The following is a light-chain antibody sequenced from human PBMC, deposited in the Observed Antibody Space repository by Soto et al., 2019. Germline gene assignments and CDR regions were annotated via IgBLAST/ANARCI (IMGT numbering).Light chain of an antibody. CDR1: RGVGDS. J-gene: IGKJ5*01. Sequence: EIVLTQSPATLSVSPWERATLSCRSSRGVGDSLAWYQQKPGQAPRLLIYGASVRATGIPARFSGSGSGTDFTLTISSLEPEDFAVYYCQQRSNWPPITFGQGTRLEIK. CDR2: GAS. V-gene: IGKV3-11*01. CDR3: QQRSNWPPIT.